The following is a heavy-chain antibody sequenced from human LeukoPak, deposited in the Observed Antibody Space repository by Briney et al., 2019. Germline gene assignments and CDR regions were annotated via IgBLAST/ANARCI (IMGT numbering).Heavy chain of an antibody. CDR3: ATEANYYGSGSPGNWFDP. D-gene: IGHD3-10*01. V-gene: IGHV1-24*01. Sequence: ASVKVSCKVSGYTLTELSMHWVRQAPGKGLEWMGGFDPEDGETTYAQKFQGRVTMTEDTSTDTAYMELSSLRSEDTAVYYCATEANYYGSGSPGNWFDPWGQGTLVTVSS. CDR1: GYTLTELS. CDR2: FDPEDGET. J-gene: IGHJ5*02.